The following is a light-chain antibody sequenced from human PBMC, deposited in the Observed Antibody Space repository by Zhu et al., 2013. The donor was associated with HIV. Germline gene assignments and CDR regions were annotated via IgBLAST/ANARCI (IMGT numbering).Light chain of an antibody. CDR1: QGIGDN. Sequence: DIQMTQSPSSLSASVGDRVTVTCRASQGIGDNLAWFQQKPGTAPKSLIYGSSHLQNGVPSRFSASGSGTDFTLTINNLQPDDFATYYCQQTYNTPRYIFGPGDQAGD. CDR2: GSS. J-gene: IGKJ2*01. V-gene: IGKV1-16*01. CDR3: QQTYNTPRYI.